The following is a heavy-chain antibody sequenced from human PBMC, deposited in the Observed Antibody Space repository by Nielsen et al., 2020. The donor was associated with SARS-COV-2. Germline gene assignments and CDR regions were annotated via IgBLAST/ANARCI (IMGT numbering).Heavy chain of an antibody. V-gene: IGHV1-18*01. D-gene: IGHD6-13*01. CDR2: ISAYNGNT. J-gene: IGHJ3*02. CDR3: ARDMGDHSSSWYDAFDI. Sequence: WVRQAPGQGLEWMGWISAYNGNTNYAQKLQGRVTMTTDTSTSTAYMELRSLRSDDTAVYYCARDMGDHSSSWYDAFDIWGQGTMVTVSS.